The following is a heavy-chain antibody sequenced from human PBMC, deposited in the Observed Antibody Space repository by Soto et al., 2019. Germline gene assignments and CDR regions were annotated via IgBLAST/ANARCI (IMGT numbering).Heavy chain of an antibody. D-gene: IGHD2-2*01. Sequence: QPGGSLRLSCAASGFTFSSYAMHWVRQAPGKGLEWVAVISYDGSNKYYADSVKGRFTISRDNSKNTLYLQMNSLRAEDTAVYYCARDQVGPAAILDYYGMDVWGQGTTVTVSS. J-gene: IGHJ6*02. CDR3: ARDQVGPAAILDYYGMDV. CDR2: ISYDGSNK. CDR1: GFTFSSYA. V-gene: IGHV3-30-3*01.